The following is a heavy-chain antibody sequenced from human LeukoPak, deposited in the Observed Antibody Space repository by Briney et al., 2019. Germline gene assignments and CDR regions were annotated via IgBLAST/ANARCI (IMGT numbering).Heavy chain of an antibody. CDR3: AREDVPAEYYYDSSGYYPSDWFDP. CDR1: GGSISSYY. CDR2: IYTSGST. Sequence: SGTLSLTCTVSGGSISSYYWSWIRQPAGKGLEWIGRIYTSGSTNYNPSLKSRVTISVDKSKNQFSLKLSSVTAADTAVYYCAREDVPAEYYYDSSGYYPSDWFDPWGQGTLVTVSS. V-gene: IGHV4-4*07. J-gene: IGHJ5*02. D-gene: IGHD3-22*01.